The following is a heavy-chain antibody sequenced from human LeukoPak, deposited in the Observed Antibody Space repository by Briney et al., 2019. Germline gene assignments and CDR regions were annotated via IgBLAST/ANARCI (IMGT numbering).Heavy chain of an antibody. CDR2: IIPIFGTA. V-gene: IGHV1-69*13. D-gene: IGHD4-11*01. Sequence: SVKVSCKASGGTFSSYAISWVRQAPGQGLEWMGGIIPIFGTANYAQKFQGRVTITADESTSTAYMELSSLRSEDTAVYYCARVPNDYSMRVGLYGMDVWGQGTTVTVSS. CDR3: ARVPNDYSMRVGLYGMDV. J-gene: IGHJ6*02. CDR1: GGTFSSYA.